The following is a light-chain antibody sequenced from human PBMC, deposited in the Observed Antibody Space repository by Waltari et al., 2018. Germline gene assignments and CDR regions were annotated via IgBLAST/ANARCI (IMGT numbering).Light chain of an antibody. CDR3: HQYDTAPHT. CDR2: GAS. J-gene: IGKJ4*01. V-gene: IGKV3-20*01. CDR1: QGVRRNW. Sequence: EIVLTQSPGTLSLSLGAGATLSCRASQGVRRNWLAWYHQRPGQAPRLLIYGASTRATGITDKFIGSGSGTDFILTIRRLEPEDFGVYYCHQYDTAPHTFGGGTKVEIK.